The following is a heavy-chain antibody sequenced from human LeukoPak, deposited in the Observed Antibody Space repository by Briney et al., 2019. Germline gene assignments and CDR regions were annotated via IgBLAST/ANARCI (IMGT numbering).Heavy chain of an antibody. J-gene: IGHJ5*02. V-gene: IGHV4-4*07. CDR1: GGSISSYY. CDR2: IYTSGST. D-gene: IGHD3-10*01. Sequence: PSETLSLTCTVSGGSISSYYWSWIRQPAGKGLEWIGRIYTSGSTNYNPSLKSRVHMSVDPSKNQFSLKLSSATAADTAVYYCARAPDYYGSGSYLWFDPWGQGTLVTVSS. CDR3: ARAPDYYGSGSYLWFDP.